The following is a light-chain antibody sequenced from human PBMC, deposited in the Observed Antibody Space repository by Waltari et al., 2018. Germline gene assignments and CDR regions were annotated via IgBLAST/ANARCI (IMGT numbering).Light chain of an antibody. CDR2: DAS. J-gene: IGKJ4*01. CDR3: QQRKYWPPLT. Sequence: EVVLTQSPATVSLSPGERATLSCRASHSVDIYLAWYQQKPGQAPRLLIYDASNRATGIPARFRGSGSGTDFTLTISSLEPEDFAIYYCQQRKYWPPLTFGGGTKVEIK. V-gene: IGKV3-11*01. CDR1: HSVDIY.